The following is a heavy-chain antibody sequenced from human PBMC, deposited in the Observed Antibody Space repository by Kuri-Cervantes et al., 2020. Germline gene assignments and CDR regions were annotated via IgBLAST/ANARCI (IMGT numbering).Heavy chain of an antibody. CDR3: AHVPSNITMIVVIFTTPEG. CDR1: GGTFSSYA. CDR2: IIPIFGTA. D-gene: IGHD3-22*01. J-gene: IGHJ4*02. V-gene: IGHV1-69*06. Sequence: SVKVSCKASGGTFSSYAISWVRQAPGQGLEWMGGIIPIFGTANYAQKFQGRVTITADKSTSTAYMELSSLRSEDTAVYYCAHVPSNITMIVVIFTTPEGGGQGTLVTVSS.